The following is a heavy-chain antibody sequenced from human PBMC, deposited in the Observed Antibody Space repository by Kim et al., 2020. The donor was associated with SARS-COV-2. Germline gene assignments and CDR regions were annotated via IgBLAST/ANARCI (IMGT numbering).Heavy chain of an antibody. V-gene: IGHV4-31*03. D-gene: IGHD6-13*01. J-gene: IGHJ4*02. CDR3: AWGYSCSPFDY. CDR2: IYYSGST. CDR1: GGSISSGGYY. Sequence: SETLSLTCTVSGGSISSGGYYWSWIRQHPGKGLEWIGYIYYSGSTYYNPSLKSRVTISVDTSKNQFSLKLSSVTAADTAVYYCAWGYSCSPFDYWGQGTLVTVSS.